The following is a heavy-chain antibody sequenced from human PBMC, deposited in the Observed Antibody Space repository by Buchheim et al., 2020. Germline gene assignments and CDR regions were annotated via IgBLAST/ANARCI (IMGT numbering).Heavy chain of an antibody. Sequence: QVQLQQWGAGLLKPSETLSLTCTVSGGSFSGHYWSWIRQPPGKGLEWIGQINHSGSTNYNPSLKSRVTISVDTSKNQVSLKLSSMTAGDTAVYYCARLVTTNNWFDPWGQGT. CDR1: GGSFSGHY. J-gene: IGHJ5*02. V-gene: IGHV4-34*01. CDR2: INHSGST. D-gene: IGHD4-17*01. CDR3: ARLVTTNNWFDP.